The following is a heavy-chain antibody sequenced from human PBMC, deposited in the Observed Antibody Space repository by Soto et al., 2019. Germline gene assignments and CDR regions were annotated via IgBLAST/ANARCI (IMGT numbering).Heavy chain of an antibody. J-gene: IGHJ4*02. Sequence: ASVKVSFKASGYXLTSYWIGWVRQMPGKGLEWMGIIYPGDSDTRYSPSFQGQVTISADKSISTAYLQWSSLKASDTAMYYCARRRADWNDGTYYFDYWGQGTLVTVSS. V-gene: IGHV5-51*01. D-gene: IGHD1-1*01. CDR1: GYXLTSYW. CDR2: IYPGDSDT. CDR3: ARRRADWNDGTYYFDY.